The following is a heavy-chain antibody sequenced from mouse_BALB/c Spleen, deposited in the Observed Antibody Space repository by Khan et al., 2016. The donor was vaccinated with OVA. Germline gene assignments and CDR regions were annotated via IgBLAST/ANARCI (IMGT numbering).Heavy chain of an antibody. V-gene: IGHV5-17*02. CDR2: ISSDSNTI. D-gene: IGHD1-1*01. CDR3: ATSYFYGYYFDY. Sequence: EVQLVESGGGLVQPGGSRKLSCAASGFTFTSYGMHWIRQAPEKGLEWVAYISSDSNTIYYADTVKGRFTISSDNPKNTLFLQMTSLRSGDTAMYFCATSYFYGYYFDYWGQGTTLTVSS. J-gene: IGHJ2*01. CDR1: GFTFTSYG.